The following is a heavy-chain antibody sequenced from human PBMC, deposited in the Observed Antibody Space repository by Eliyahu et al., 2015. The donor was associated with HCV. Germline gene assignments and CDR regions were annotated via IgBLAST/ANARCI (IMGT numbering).Heavy chain of an antibody. J-gene: IGHJ6*02. CDR3: ARSGVVVVAGLSWDV. CDR2: IYHSGST. CDR1: DYSISSGYY. Sequence: QVQLQESGPGLVKPSETLSLTCAVSDYSISSGYYWGWIRQPPGKGLEWIGSIYHSGSTYYNPSLQSRVTISVDTSKNQFSLKLSSVTAADTAVYYCARSGVVVVAGLSWDVWGQGTTVTVSS. V-gene: IGHV4-38-2*01. D-gene: IGHD2-15*01.